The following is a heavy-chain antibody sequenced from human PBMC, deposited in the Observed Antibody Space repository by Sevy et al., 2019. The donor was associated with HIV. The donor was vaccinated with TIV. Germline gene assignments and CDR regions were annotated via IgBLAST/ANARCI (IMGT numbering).Heavy chain of an antibody. CDR2: IYYSGST. V-gene: IGHV4-59*01. CDR3: ARVTGYYYYYMDV. Sequence: SETLSLTCTVSGGSISSYYWSWIRQPPGKGLEWIGYIYYSGSTNYNPSLKSRVTISVDTSKNQFSLKLSSVTAADTAVYYCARVTGYYYYYMDVWGKGTSVTVSS. CDR1: GGSISSYY. D-gene: IGHD3-9*01. J-gene: IGHJ6*03.